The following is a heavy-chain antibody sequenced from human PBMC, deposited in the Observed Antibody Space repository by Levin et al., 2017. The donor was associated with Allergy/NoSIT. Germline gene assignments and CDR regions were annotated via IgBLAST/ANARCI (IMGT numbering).Heavy chain of an antibody. Sequence: SETLSLTCTVSGGSISSYYWSWIRQPPGKGLEWIGYIYYSGSTNYNPSLKSRVTISVDTSKNQFSLKLSSVTAADTAVYYCAGTPGIAADSIMWGFDYWGQGTLVTVSS. J-gene: IGHJ4*02. CDR2: IYYSGST. CDR1: GGSISSYY. CDR3: AGTPGIAADSIMWGFDY. D-gene: IGHD6-13*01. V-gene: IGHV4-59*08.